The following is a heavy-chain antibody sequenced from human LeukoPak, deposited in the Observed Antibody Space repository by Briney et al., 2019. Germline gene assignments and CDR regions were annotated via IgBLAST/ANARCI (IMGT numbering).Heavy chain of an antibody. CDR1: GFTFSSYS. CDR3: AKDLYPTSSPDDASDI. D-gene: IGHD2-2*01. CDR2: ISSSSSYI. Sequence: GGSLRLSCTASGFTFSSYSMNWVRQAPGKGLEWVSSISSSSSYIYYADSVKGRFTISRDNAKNSLYLQMNSLRAEDTALYYCAKDLYPTSSPDDASDIWGQGTMATVSS. V-gene: IGHV3-21*04. J-gene: IGHJ3*02.